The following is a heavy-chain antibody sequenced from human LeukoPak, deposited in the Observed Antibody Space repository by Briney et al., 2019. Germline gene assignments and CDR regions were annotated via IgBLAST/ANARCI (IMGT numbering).Heavy chain of an antibody. CDR2: INPNSGGT. J-gene: IGHJ4*02. Sequence: ASVKVSCMASGYTFTGYYMHWVRQAPGQGLEWMGWINPNSGGTNYAQKFQGRVTMTRDTSISTAYMELSRLRSDDTAVYYCARWLYSSSWYYFDYWGQGTLVTVSS. V-gene: IGHV1-2*02. D-gene: IGHD6-13*01. CDR1: GYTFTGYY. CDR3: ARWLYSSSWYYFDY.